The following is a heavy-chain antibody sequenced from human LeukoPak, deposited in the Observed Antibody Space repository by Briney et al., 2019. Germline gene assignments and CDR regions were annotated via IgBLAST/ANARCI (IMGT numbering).Heavy chain of an antibody. CDR3: AKDSSYNWNYFYGMDV. D-gene: IGHD1-20*01. J-gene: IGHJ6*02. CDR2: ISYDGSNK. Sequence: PGGSLRLSCAASGFTFSSYGMHWVRQAPGKGLEWVAVISYDGSNKYYADSVKGRFTISRDNSKNTLYLQMNSLRAEDTAVYYCAKDSSYNWNYFYGMDVWGQGTTVTVSS. V-gene: IGHV3-30*18. CDR1: GFTFSSYG.